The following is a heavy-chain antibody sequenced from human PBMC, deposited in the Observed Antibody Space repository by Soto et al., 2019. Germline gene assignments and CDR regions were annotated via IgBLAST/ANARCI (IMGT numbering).Heavy chain of an antibody. CDR1: GGSLRNSV. CDR3: ARRGHPGH. CDR2: VIAILGTA. J-gene: IGHJ4*02. Sequence: QVQLVQSGAEVKKPGSSVKVSCTASGGSLRNSVISWVRQAPAQRLEWMGGVIAILGTAYYAQKFQGRVTMTADEATSTAYMDLSSLSPDDTAVYDCARRGHPGHWGPGTLVIVSS. V-gene: IGHV1-69*01.